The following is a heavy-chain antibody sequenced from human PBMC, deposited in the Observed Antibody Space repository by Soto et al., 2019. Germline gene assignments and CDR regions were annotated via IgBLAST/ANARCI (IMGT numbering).Heavy chain of an antibody. J-gene: IGHJ6*02. D-gene: IGHD2-15*01. CDR2: MNPNSGNT. CDR3: TREVDRSMDV. Sequence: QVQLVQSGAEVKKPGASVKVSCKASGYTFTSYDINWVRQAIGQGLEWMGWMNPNSGNTGYAQKFQGRVTMTRNTSISTAYMELSRLRSEDTAVDYCTREVDRSMDVWGPGTTVTVSS. V-gene: IGHV1-8*01. CDR1: GYTFTSYD.